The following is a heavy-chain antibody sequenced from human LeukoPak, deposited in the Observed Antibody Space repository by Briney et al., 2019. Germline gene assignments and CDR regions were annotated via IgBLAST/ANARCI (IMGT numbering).Heavy chain of an antibody. CDR2: IYYSGTT. CDR1: GGSISSGDDY. V-gene: IGHV4-30-4*08. Sequence: SETLSLTCTVSGGSISSGDDYWSWIRQPPGKGLEWIGFIYYSGTTYYNPSLKSRLTTSVDTSKNQFSLKLSSVTAADTAVYYCATYMTTDQYLDFWGQGTLVTVSS. D-gene: IGHD4-11*01. J-gene: IGHJ4*02. CDR3: ATYMTTDQYLDF.